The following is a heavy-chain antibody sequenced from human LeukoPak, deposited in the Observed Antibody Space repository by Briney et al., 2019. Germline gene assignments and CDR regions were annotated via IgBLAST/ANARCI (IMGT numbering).Heavy chain of an antibody. D-gene: IGHD6-19*01. CDR3: ARGARYSSGWSFDY. CDR2: ISYDGSNK. V-gene: IGHV3-30*01. Sequence: GGSLRLSCAASGFTFSSYAMHWVRQAPGKGLGWVAVISYDGSNKYYADSVKGRFTISRDNSKNTLYLQMNSLRAEDTAVYYCARGARYSSGWSFDYWGQGTLVTVSS. J-gene: IGHJ4*02. CDR1: GFTFSSYA.